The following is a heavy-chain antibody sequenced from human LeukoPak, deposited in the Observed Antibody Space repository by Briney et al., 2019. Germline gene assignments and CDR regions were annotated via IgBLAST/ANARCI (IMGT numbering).Heavy chain of an antibody. CDR1: GFTFSSYS. D-gene: IGHD6-19*01. CDR3: ARDNPGIAVERSFDY. Sequence: PGGSLRLSCAASGFTFSSYSMNWVRQAPGKGLEWVSSISSSSSYIYYADSVKGRFTISRDNAKNSLYLQMNSLRDEDTAVYYCARDNPGIAVERSFDYWGQGTLVTVSS. CDR2: ISSSSSYI. V-gene: IGHV3-21*01. J-gene: IGHJ4*02.